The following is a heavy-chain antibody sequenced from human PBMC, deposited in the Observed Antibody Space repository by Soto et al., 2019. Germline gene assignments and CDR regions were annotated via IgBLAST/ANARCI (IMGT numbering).Heavy chain of an antibody. CDR1: GFTFSDYY. V-gene: IGHV3-11*01. Sequence: QVQLVESGGGLVKPGGSLRLSCAVSGFTFSDYYMSWIRQAPGKGLEWISYISSSGSVLYYADSVKGRFTISRDNAENSLYLQMNSLRAEDTAMYYCARDPDTSSKIDYWGQGTLVTVSS. CDR3: ARDPDTSSKIDY. CDR2: ISSSGSVL. D-gene: IGHD2-2*01. J-gene: IGHJ4*02.